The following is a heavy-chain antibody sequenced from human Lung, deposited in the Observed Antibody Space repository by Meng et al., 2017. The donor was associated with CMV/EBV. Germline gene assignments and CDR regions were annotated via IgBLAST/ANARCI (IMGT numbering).Heavy chain of an antibody. V-gene: IGHV1-18*01. Sequence: ASVTVSCQTSGYSFTSFGITWLRQAPGRGLEWMGWISVNNGDTNYAEDFQDRVTMTTDIYRNTAYMELWSLRFDDTAFYYCVRGGGDYRFDYWGQGPLVTVSS. CDR2: ISVNNGDT. CDR3: VRGGGDYRFDY. J-gene: IGHJ4*02. CDR1: GYSFTSFG. D-gene: IGHD3-10*01.